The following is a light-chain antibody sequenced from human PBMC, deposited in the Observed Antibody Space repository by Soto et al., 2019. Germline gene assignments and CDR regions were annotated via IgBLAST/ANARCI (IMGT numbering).Light chain of an antibody. CDR1: QSVSNSY. CDR3: HLYGSSPPVT. J-gene: IGKJ3*01. V-gene: IGKV3-20*01. Sequence: EIVLTQSPGTLSLSPGERAILSCRASQSVSNSYLAWYQQKPGQAPRLLIYRASSRDTSIPDRFSGSGSGIDFNLTINRLEREDFAVYFCHLYGSSPPVTFGPGTKVDIK. CDR2: RAS.